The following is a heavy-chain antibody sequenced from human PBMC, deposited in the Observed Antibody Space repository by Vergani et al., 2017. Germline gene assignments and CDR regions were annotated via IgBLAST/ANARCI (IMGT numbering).Heavy chain of an antibody. V-gene: IGHV3-48*01. CDR1: GFDFSSYI. J-gene: IGHJ6*02. CDR3: ARAHCSSTSCHPYYYGMDV. CDR2: VSTGTKSQ. Sequence: QLVESGGGWVQPGGSLRLSCVVSGFDFSSYIMNWVRQAPGKGLEWVSFVSTGTKSQSYAESVKGRFTISRDSAKNSLYLQMDSLRAEDTAVYYCARAHCSSTSCHPYYYGMDVWGQGTTVTVSS. D-gene: IGHD2-2*01.